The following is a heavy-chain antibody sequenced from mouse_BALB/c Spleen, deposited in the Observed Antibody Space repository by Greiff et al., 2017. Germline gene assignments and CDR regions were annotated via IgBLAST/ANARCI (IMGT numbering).Heavy chain of an antibody. CDR3: ARGDMGYAAY. J-gene: IGHJ3*01. Sequence: EVKLEESGGGLVKPGGSLKLSCAASGFAFSSYDMSWVRQTPEKRLEWVAYISSGGGSTYYPDTVKGRFTISRDNAKNTLYLQMSSLKSEDTAMYYCARGDMGYAAYWGQGTLVTVSA. D-gene: IGHD2-14*01. V-gene: IGHV5-12-1*01. CDR2: ISSGGGST. CDR1: GFAFSSYD.